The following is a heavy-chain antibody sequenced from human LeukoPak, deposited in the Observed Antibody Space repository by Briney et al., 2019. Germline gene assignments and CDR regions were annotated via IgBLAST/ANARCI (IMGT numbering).Heavy chain of an antibody. V-gene: IGHV4-34*01. CDR3: ARRWLQFWRAFDI. CDR1: GGSFSGYY. D-gene: IGHD5-24*01. Sequence: SQTLSLTCAVYGGSFSGYYWSWIRQPAGKVLQWIGEINHSGSTNYNPSLKSRVTISVDTSKNQFSLKLSSVTAADTAVYYCARRWLQFWRAFDIWGQGTMVTVSS. J-gene: IGHJ3*02. CDR2: INHSGST.